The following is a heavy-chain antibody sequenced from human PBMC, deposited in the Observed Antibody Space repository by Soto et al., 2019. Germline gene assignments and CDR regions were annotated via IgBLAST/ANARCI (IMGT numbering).Heavy chain of an antibody. V-gene: IGHV3-21*06. J-gene: IGHJ6*02. CDR2: ISSGSSYI. D-gene: IGHD3-10*01. CDR1: GFTFSSYS. Sequence: EVQLVESGGGLVKPGGSLRLSCAASGFTFSSYSMNWVRQAPGKGLEWVSSISSGSSYIYYADSVKGRFIISRDNAKNALYLQMSSLRAEDTAVYYCARSSGGSGKLWNYYGMDVWGQGTTVTVSS. CDR3: ARSSGGSGKLWNYYGMDV.